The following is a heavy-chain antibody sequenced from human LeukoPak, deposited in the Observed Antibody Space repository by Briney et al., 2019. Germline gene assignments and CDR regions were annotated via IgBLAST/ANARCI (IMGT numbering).Heavy chain of an antibody. Sequence: SQTLSLTCTVSGGSISSGSYYWSWIRQPAGKGLEWIVLIYTSGSTNYNPSLKSRVTISVDTSKNQFSLKLSSVTAADTAVYYCARDGYNSLDYWGQGTLVTVSS. CDR2: IYTSGST. J-gene: IGHJ4*02. D-gene: IGHD5-24*01. V-gene: IGHV4-61*02. CDR1: GGSISSGSYY. CDR3: ARDGYNSLDY.